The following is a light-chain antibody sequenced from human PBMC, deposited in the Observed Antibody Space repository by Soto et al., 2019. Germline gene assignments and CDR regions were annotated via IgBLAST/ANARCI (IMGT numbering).Light chain of an antibody. J-gene: IGLJ1*01. CDR2: EVS. Sequence: QSALTQPPSASGSPGQSVTISCTGTSSDVGGYKYVSWYQQHPGKAPKLMIFEVSKRPSGVPDRFSGSKSGNTASLTVSGLQAEDEADYYCNSYAGSDIVYVFGTGTKVTVL. CDR1: SSDVGGYKY. V-gene: IGLV2-8*01. CDR3: NSYAGSDIVYV.